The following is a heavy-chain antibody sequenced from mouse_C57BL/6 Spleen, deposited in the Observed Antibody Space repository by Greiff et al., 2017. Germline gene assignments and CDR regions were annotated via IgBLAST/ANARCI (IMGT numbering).Heavy chain of an antibody. J-gene: IGHJ1*03. Sequence: VQLQQSGPELVKPGASVKISCKASGYTFTDYYMNWVKQSHGKSLEWIGDINPNNGGTSYNQKFKGKATLTVDKSSSTAYMELRSLTSEDSAVYYCARDLSAYFDVWGTGTTVTVSS. CDR1: GYTFTDYY. CDR2: INPNNGGT. D-gene: IGHD2-3*01. CDR3: ARDLSAYFDV. V-gene: IGHV1-26*01.